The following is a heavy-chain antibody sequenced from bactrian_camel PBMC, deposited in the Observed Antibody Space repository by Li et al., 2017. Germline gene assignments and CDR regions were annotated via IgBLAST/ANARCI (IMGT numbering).Heavy chain of an antibody. CDR3: AKDRSSDATFSSSFGY. V-gene: IGHV3S1*01. D-gene: IGHD4*01. CDR1: GYTYYSSYC. J-gene: IGHJ6*01. CDR2: IDSDRTT. Sequence: QVQLVESGGGSVQAGGSLRLSCAASGYTYYSSYCLGWLRQAPGKEREGVAAIDSDRTTTYADSVKGRFSISRDNAKNTLYLQLNSLKTEDTAMYYCAKDRSSDATFSSSFGYWGQGTQVTVS.